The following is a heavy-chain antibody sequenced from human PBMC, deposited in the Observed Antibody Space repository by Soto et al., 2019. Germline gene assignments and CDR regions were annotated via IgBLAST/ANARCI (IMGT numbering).Heavy chain of an antibody. V-gene: IGHV3-21*01. D-gene: IGHD6-13*01. J-gene: IGHJ5*02. CDR1: GFTFRSFT. CDR3: PRDASRDSSPRGRIDP. Sequence: GGSLRLSCAASGFTFRSFTMNWVRQAPGKGLEWVSTISSNSAYIYYTDALRARFTISRANAKNSLHLQRNSLRAEDTAVYYLPRDASRDSSPRGRIDPWCPGTLVTVSS. CDR2: ISSNSAYI.